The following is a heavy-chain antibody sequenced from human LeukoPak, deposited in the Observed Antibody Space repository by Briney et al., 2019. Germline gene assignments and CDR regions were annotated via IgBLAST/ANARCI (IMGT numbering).Heavy chain of an antibody. CDR3: ARDRTGYYDSSGYPLDAFDI. V-gene: IGHV4-61*02. Sequence: TLSLTCTVSGGSISSGSYYWSWIRQPAGKGPEWIGRIYTSGSTNYNPSLKSRVTISVDTSKNQFSLKLSSVTAADTAVYYCARDRTGYYDSSGYPLDAFDIWGQGTMVTVSS. CDR1: GGSISSGSYY. D-gene: IGHD3-22*01. J-gene: IGHJ3*02. CDR2: IYTSGST.